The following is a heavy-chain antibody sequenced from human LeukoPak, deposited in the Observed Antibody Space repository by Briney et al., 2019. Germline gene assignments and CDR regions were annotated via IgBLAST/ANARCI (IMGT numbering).Heavy chain of an antibody. V-gene: IGHV4-59*01. J-gene: IGHJ4*02. Sequence: SETLSLTCTVSGGSISSYYWNWIRQPPGKGLEWIGYISYSGSTSYNPSLKSRVTISVDTSKNQFSLKLRSVTAADTAVYYCARDSGMVALDYWGQGALVTVSS. CDR1: GGSISSYY. CDR3: ARDSGMVALDY. CDR2: ISYSGST. D-gene: IGHD1-26*01.